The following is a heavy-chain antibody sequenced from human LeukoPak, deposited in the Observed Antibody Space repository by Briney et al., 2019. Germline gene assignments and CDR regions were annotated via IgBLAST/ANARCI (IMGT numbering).Heavy chain of an antibody. CDR3: ARVLWGELL. D-gene: IGHD1-26*01. V-gene: IGHV1-8*01. CDR2: MNPNSGNT. CDR1: GYTFTSYD. Sequence: ASVKVSCKASGYTFTSYDINWVRQATGQGLEWMGWMNPNSGNTGYAKKFQGRVTMTRNTSMSTDFIELRSLRSEETAVYYCARVLWGELLWGQGTLVTVSS. J-gene: IGHJ4*02.